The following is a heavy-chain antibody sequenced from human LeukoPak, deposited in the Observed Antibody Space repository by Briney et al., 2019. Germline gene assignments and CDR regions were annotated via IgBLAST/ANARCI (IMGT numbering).Heavy chain of an antibody. CDR1: GFTFTSSA. CDR2: IVVGSGNT. J-gene: IGHJ4*02. CDR3: ARDYYASGSYYIFDY. D-gene: IGHD3-10*01. Sequence: SVKVSCKASGFTFTSSAVQWVRQARGQRLEWIGWIVVGSGNTNYAQRFQERVTITRDMSTSTAYMELSSLRSDDTAVYYCARDYYASGSYYIFDYWGQGTLVTVSS. V-gene: IGHV1-58*01.